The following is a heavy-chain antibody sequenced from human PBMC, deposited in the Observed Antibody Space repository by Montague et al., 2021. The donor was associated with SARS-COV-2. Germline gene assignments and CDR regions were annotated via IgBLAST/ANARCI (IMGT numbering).Heavy chain of an antibody. J-gene: IGHJ6*02. V-gene: IGHV4-31*03. Sequence: TLSLTCTLSGDFVSSDGYYWSWIRQHPGKGLEWIGYIYYSGSTHYNPSLESRVTISVDTSKNQFSLKLSSVTAADTAVYYCARAVLGSVNYYRALKYGLDVWGQGTTVTVSS. CDR2: IYYSGST. D-gene: IGHD3-10*01. CDR1: GDFVSSDGYY. CDR3: ARAVLGSVNYYRALKYGLDV.